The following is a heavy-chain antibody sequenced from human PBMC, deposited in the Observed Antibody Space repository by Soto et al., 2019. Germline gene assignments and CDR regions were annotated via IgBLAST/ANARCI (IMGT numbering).Heavy chain of an antibody. V-gene: IGHV5-51*01. Sequence: GESLKISCKVSGCSFINYWIGWVRQRPGTGLEWMGIIYPSNSGTRYSPSFQGQVTISADESISTAYLQWSSLKASDTAVYYCARALSSGWYADYFDYWGQGTLVTVSS. J-gene: IGHJ4*02. CDR3: ARALSSGWYADYFDY. CDR2: IYPSNSGT. D-gene: IGHD6-19*01. CDR1: GCSFINYW.